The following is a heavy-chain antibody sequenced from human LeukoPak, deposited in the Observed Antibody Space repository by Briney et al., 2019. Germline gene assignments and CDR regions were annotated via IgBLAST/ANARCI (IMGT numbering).Heavy chain of an antibody. V-gene: IGHV3-7*01. CDR2: INQDGSKK. D-gene: IGHD3-16*01. CDR3: AREGGGGFDY. Sequence: GALRLSCAASGFTFGSYWMSWVRQSPVKGLEWVANINQDGSKKEFVDSVKGRFTISRDNAKNSLYLQLDSLRADDTAMYFCAREGGGGFDYWGQGTLVTVSS. CDR1: GFTFGSYW. J-gene: IGHJ4*02.